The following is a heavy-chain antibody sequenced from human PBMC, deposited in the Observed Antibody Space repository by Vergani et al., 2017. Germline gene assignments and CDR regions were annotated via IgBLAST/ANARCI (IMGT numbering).Heavy chain of an antibody. CDR2: IYYSGST. Sequence: QLQLQESGPGLVKPSETLSLTCTVSGGSISSSSYYWGWIRQPPGKGLEWIGSIYYSGSTNYNPSLKSRVTISVDTSKNQFSLKLSSVTAADTAVYYCASSPYSSSWPFDYWGQGTLVTVSS. J-gene: IGHJ4*02. CDR3: ASSPYSSSWPFDY. CDR1: GGSISSSSYY. D-gene: IGHD6-13*01. V-gene: IGHV4-39*07.